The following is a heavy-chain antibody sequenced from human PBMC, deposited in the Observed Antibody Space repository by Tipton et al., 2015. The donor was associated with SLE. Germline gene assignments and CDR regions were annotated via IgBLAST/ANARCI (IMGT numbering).Heavy chain of an antibody. D-gene: IGHD3-3*01. CDR1: GFTFSSYS. V-gene: IGHV3-21*01. CDR2: ISSSSSYI. Sequence: SLRLSCAASGFTFSSYSMNWVRQAPGKGLEWVSSISSSSSYIYYADSVKGRFTISRDNAKNSLYLQMNSLRAEDTAVYYCARDQPLFGVIYLKGVDGMDVWDQGTTVTVSS. CDR3: ARDQPLFGVIYLKGVDGMDV. J-gene: IGHJ6*02.